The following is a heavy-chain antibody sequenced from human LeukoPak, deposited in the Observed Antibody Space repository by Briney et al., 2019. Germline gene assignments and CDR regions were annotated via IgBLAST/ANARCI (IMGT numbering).Heavy chain of an antibody. CDR2: ISSSSSYI. CDR3: ARVVDTAMVTYYYYGMDV. D-gene: IGHD5-18*01. V-gene: IGHV3-21*01. CDR1: GFTFSSYS. Sequence: GGSLRLSCAASGFTFSSYSMNWVRQAPGKGLEWVSSISSSSSYIYYADSVKGRFTIFRDNDKNSLYLQMNSLRAEDTAVYYCARVVDTAMVTYYYYGMDVWGQGTTVTVSS. J-gene: IGHJ6*02.